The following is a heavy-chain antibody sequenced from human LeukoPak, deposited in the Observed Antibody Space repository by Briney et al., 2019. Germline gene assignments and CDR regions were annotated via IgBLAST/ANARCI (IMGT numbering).Heavy chain of an antibody. CDR1: GGSFSGYY. CDR2: INHSGST. Sequence: PSETLSLTCAVYGGSFSGYYWSWIRQPPGKGLEWIGEINHSGSTNYNPSLKSRVTISVDTSKNQFSLKLSSVTAADTAVYYCAKEDTAMVTLRHGMDVWGQGTTVTVSS. J-gene: IGHJ6*02. D-gene: IGHD5-18*01. V-gene: IGHV4-34*01. CDR3: AKEDTAMVTLRHGMDV.